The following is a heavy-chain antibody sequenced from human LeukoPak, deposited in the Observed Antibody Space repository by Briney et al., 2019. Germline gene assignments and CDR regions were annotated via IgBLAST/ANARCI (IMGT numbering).Heavy chain of an antibody. D-gene: IGHD1-7*01. CDR3: AKEGGLELNYYYYGMDV. V-gene: IGHV3-30*18. CDR1: GFTFSSYG. CDR2: ISYDGSNK. Sequence: PGGSLGLSCAASGFTFSSYGMHWVRQAPGKGLEWVTVISYDGSNKYYADSVKGRFTISRDNSKNTLYLQMNSLRAEDTAVYYCAKEGGLELNYYYYGMDVWGQGTTVTVSS. J-gene: IGHJ6*02.